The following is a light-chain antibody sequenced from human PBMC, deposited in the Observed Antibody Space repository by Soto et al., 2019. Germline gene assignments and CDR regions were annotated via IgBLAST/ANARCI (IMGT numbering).Light chain of an antibody. V-gene: IGKV3D-20*02. Sequence: EIVLTQSPGTLSLSPGERATLSCRASQSVSSSYLVWHQQKPGQAPRLLIYATSNRATGIPARFSGSGSGTDFTLTISSLEPEDFAVYYCQQRNNWPPRWTFGQGTKVDIK. CDR2: ATS. CDR1: QSVSSSY. J-gene: IGKJ1*01. CDR3: QQRNNWPPRWT.